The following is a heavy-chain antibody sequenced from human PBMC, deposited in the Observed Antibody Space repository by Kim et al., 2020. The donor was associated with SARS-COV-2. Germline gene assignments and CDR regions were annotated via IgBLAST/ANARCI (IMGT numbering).Heavy chain of an antibody. CDR1: GGSFSGYY. Sequence: SETLSLTCAVYGGSFSGYYWSWIRQPPGKGLEWIGEINHSGSTNYNPSLKSRVTISVDTSKNQFSLKLSSMTAADTAVYYCARGRISYSSSPGLNWFDP. V-gene: IGHV4-34*01. CDR3: ARGRISYSSSPGLNWFDP. CDR2: INHSGST. D-gene: IGHD6-6*01. J-gene: IGHJ5*02.